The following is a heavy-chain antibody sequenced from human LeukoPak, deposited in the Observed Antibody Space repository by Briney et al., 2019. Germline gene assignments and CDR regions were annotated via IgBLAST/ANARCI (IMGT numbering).Heavy chain of an antibody. Sequence: GGSLRLSCAASGFTFSDHYMSWIRQAPGKGLECVSYISCGGSTTYYTDSVKGRFTISRDNGKNALYLQMNSLRAEDAAVYYCAREIAADRGFDSWGQGTLVTVSS. CDR1: GFTFSDHY. CDR2: ISCGGSTT. V-gene: IGHV3-11*01. CDR3: AREIAADRGFDS. D-gene: IGHD6-6*01. J-gene: IGHJ4*02.